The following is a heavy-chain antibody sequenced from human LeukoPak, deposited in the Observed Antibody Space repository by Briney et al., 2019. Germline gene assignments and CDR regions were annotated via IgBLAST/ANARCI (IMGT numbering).Heavy chain of an antibody. Sequence: GGSLRLSCTASGFTFSSYSMNWVRQAPGKGLEWVSHISNSSSTIYYADSVKGRFTISRDNAKNSLYLQMNSLRAEDTAVYYCARGDSGAFDIWGQGTMVTVSS. D-gene: IGHD3-10*01. J-gene: IGHJ3*02. CDR2: ISNSSSTI. V-gene: IGHV3-48*04. CDR1: GFTFSSYS. CDR3: ARGDSGAFDI.